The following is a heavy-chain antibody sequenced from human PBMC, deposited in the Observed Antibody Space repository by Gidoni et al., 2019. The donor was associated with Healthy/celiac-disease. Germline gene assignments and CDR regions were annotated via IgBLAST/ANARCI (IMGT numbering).Heavy chain of an antibody. J-gene: IGHJ6*02. CDR1: GGSFSGYS. D-gene: IGHD2-15*01. Sequence: QVQLQQWGAGLLKPSETLSLTCAVYGGSFSGYSVTWIRQPPGKGLEWIGEINHSGSTNYNPSLKSRVTISVDTSKNQFSLKLSSVTAADTAVYYCARGFQYCSGGSCYSGNLYYYYGMDVWGQGTTVTVSS. V-gene: IGHV4-34*01. CDR2: INHSGST. CDR3: ARGFQYCSGGSCYSGNLYYYYGMDV.